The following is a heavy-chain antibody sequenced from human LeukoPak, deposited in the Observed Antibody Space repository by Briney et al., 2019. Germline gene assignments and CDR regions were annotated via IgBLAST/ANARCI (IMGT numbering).Heavy chain of an antibody. D-gene: IGHD1-26*01. Sequence: ASVKVSCKPSGYTFTSYGISWVRQAPGQGLEWMGWISAYNGNTNYAQKLQGRVTMTTDTSTSTAYMERRSLRSDDTAVYYCARVVGGSYYSANCFDYWGQGTLVTVSS. CDR1: GYTFTSYG. CDR2: ISAYNGNT. J-gene: IGHJ4*02. V-gene: IGHV1-18*01. CDR3: ARVVGGSYYSANCFDY.